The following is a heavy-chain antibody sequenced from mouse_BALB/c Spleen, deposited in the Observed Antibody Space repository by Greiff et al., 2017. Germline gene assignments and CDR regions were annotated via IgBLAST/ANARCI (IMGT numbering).Heavy chain of an antibody. J-gene: IGHJ1*01. Sequence: VQLQQPGAELVKPGASVKMSCKASGYTFTSYWINWVKQRPGQGLEWIGDIYPGRGITNYNEKFKSKATLTLDTSSSTAYMQLSSLTSEDSAVYYCSRASYYGSSYWYFDVWGAGTTVTVSS. CDR3: SRASYYGSSYWYFDV. V-gene: IGHV1-55*01. CDR1: GYTFTSYW. D-gene: IGHD1-1*01. CDR2: IYPGRGIT.